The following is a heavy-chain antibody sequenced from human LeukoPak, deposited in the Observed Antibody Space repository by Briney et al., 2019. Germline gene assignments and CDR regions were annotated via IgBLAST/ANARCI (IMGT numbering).Heavy chain of an antibody. CDR3: ARDQVYCSSTSCYDGGSVDY. V-gene: IGHV3-30-3*01. D-gene: IGHD2-2*01. CDR1: GFTFSSYA. J-gene: IGHJ4*02. Sequence: PGRSLRLSCAASGFTFSSYAMHWVRQAPGKGLEWVAVISYDGSNKYYADSVKGRFTISRDNSKNTLYLQMNSLRAEDTAVYYCARDQVYCSSTSCYDGGSVDYWGQGTLVTVSS. CDR2: ISYDGSNK.